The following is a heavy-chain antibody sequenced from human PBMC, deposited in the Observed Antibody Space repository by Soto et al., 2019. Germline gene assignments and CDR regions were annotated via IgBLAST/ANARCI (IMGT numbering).Heavy chain of an antibody. D-gene: IGHD2-8*01. CDR2: ISGSGDNT. Sequence: GGSLRLSCAASGFTFSAYAVSWVRQAPGKGLEWVSAISGSGDNTYYAQSVKGRFTFSRDNSKNTLYLQMNSLKAEDTAIYYCARGDSTDCSNGVCSFFYNHDMDVWGQGTTVTVSS. V-gene: IGHV3-23*01. J-gene: IGHJ6*02. CDR1: GFTFSAYA. CDR3: ARGDSTDCSNGVCSFFYNHDMDV.